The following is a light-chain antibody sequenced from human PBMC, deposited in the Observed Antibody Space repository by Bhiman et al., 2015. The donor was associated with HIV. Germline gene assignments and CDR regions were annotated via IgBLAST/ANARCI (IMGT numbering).Light chain of an antibody. Sequence: QSALTQPASVSGSPGQSITISCSGSSSDIGAYNFVSWYQHHPGKVPKLIIYDVSLRPSGVSNRFSGSKSGNTASLTISGLQAEDEADYYCCSYAGSSTLFGGGTKLTVL. CDR2: DVS. J-gene: IGLJ2*01. V-gene: IGLV2-23*02. CDR3: CSYAGSSTL. CDR1: SSDIGAYNF.